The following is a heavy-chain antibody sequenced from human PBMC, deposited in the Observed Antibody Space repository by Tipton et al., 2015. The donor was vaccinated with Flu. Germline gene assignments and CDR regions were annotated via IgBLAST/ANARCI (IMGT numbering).Heavy chain of an antibody. Sequence: TLSLTCTVSGGSISIYYWSWIRQPPGKGLEWIGYIYYSGSTNYNPSRKSRVTISVDTSKNQFSLKLNSVTAADTAVYYCASATAVTTSGMDVWGQGTTVTVSS. CDR2: IYYSGST. V-gene: IGHV4-59*01. CDR3: ASATAVTTSGMDV. CDR1: GGSISIYY. J-gene: IGHJ6*02. D-gene: IGHD4-11*01.